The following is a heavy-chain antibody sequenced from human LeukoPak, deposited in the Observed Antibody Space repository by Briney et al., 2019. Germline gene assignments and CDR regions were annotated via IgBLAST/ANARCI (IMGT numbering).Heavy chain of an antibody. V-gene: IGHV4-39*01. CDR3: ARQVVAVAGTGYLDY. J-gene: IGHJ4*02. CDR2: IYYRGST. Sequence: SETPSLPRTVSGVPLRSSSYYWGSIRQPQGNGLEWNGCIYYRGSTHYNASPKSRGNLSVQAHKNHFSAEQHSVTPAHTHVFFCARQVVAVAGTGYLDYWGQGTLVTVSS. CDR1: GVPLRSSSYY. D-gene: IGHD6-19*01.